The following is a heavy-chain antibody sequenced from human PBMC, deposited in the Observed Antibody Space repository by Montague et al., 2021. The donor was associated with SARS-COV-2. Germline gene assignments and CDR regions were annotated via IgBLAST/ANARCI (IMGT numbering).Heavy chain of an antibody. V-gene: IGHV3-21*01. CDR1: EFSFSTYT. CDR2: ISTRGQYI. CDR3: AKDGDNTASLDGYYYYGMDV. D-gene: IGHD2-2*01. J-gene: IGHJ6*02. Sequence: SLRLSCAASEFSFSTYTMNWIRQAPGKGLEWVASISTRGQYIFYADSVKGRFTISRDNAKNTLFLQMESLRTEDTAVYFCAKDGDNTASLDGYYYYGMDVWGQGTTVTVSS.